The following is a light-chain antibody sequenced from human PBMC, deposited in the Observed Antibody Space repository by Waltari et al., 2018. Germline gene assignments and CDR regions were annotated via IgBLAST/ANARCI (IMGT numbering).Light chain of an antibody. Sequence: DIQMTQSPSTLSASVGDRVTITCRASQSISGWLAWYQQKPGKAPKLLIYKASSLESGVPSRFRGSASGTEFTLTISSLQPDDFATYFCQEYDTSPLAFGGGTKVEIK. CDR2: KAS. V-gene: IGKV1-5*03. J-gene: IGKJ4*01. CDR1: QSISGW. CDR3: QEYDTSPLA.